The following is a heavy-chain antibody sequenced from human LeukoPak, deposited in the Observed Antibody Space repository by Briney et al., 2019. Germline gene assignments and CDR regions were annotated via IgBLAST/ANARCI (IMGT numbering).Heavy chain of an antibody. Sequence: ASVKVSCKVSGYTFTSYGISWVRQAPGQGLEWMGWMNPNSGNTGYAQKFQGRVTMTRNTSISTAYMELSSLRSEDTAVYYCARLSGVSSGWYYYYYYMDVWGKGTTVTISS. CDR2: MNPNSGNT. J-gene: IGHJ6*03. CDR1: GYTFTSYG. D-gene: IGHD6-19*01. V-gene: IGHV1-8*02. CDR3: ARLSGVSSGWYYYYYYMDV.